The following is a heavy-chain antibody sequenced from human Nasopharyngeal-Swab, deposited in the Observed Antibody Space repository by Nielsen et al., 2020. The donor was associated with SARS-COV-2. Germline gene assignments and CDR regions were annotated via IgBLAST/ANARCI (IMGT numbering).Heavy chain of an antibody. CDR2: IYYSGST. CDR3: ARAMITFGGVTHFDY. D-gene: IGHD3-16*01. Sequence: SCTVSGGSISSYYWSWIRQPPGKGLEWIGYIYYSGSTNYNPSLKSRVTISVDTSKNQFSLKLSSVTAADTAVYYCARAMITFGGVTHFDYWGQGTLVTVSS. CDR1: GGSISSYY. V-gene: IGHV4-59*13. J-gene: IGHJ4*02.